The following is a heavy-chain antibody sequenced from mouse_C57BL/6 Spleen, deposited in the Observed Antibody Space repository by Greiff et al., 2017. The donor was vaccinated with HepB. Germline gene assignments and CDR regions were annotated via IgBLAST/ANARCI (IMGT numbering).Heavy chain of an antibody. D-gene: IGHD1-1*01. J-gene: IGHJ2*01. CDR2: IYPGDGDT. CDR1: GYAFSSYW. V-gene: IGHV1-80*01. CDR3: ARGGDTTVLDD. Sequence: QVQLQQPGAELVKPGASVKISCKASGYAFSSYWMNWVKQRPGKGLEWIGQIYPGDGDTNYNGKFKGKATLTADKSSSTAYMQLSSLTSEDSAVYFCARGGDTTVLDDWGQGTTLTVSS.